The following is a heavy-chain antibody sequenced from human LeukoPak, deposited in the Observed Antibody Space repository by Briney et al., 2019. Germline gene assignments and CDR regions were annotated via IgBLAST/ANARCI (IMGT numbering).Heavy chain of an antibody. J-gene: IGHJ3*02. CDR1: GGSIRNYY. Sequence: PSETLSLTCTVSGGSIRNYYWDWIRQPPGKGLEWIGYIYYSGSTNYNPSLKSRVTLSVDTSRNQFSLKLSSVTAADTAVYYCALGYSYGFDIWGQGTMVTVSS. CDR2: IYYSGST. CDR3: ALGYSYGFDI. V-gene: IGHV4-59*08. D-gene: IGHD5-18*01.